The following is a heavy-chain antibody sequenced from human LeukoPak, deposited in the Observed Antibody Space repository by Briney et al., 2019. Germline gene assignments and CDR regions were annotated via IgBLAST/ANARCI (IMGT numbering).Heavy chain of an antibody. V-gene: IGHV3-20*04. J-gene: IGHJ4*02. CDR2: INWNGGST. Sequence: GGSLRLSCAASGFTFDDYGMSWVRQAPGKGLEWVSGINWNGGSTGYADSVKGRFTISRDDAKNSLYLQMNSLRAEDTALYYCARGGIFGVVIQYYFDYWGQGTLVTVSS. CDR3: ARGGIFGVVIQYYFDY. D-gene: IGHD3-3*01. CDR1: GFTFDDYG.